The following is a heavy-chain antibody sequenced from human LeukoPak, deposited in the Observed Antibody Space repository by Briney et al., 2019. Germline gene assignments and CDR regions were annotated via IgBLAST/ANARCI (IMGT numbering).Heavy chain of an antibody. J-gene: IGHJ4*02. D-gene: IGHD6-13*01. CDR3: ARSAFLVTAPGLYYFDY. V-gene: IGHV4-4*07. Sequence: ETLSLTCTVSGGSISSYYWSWIRQPAGKGLEWVGHIYNSGSTNYNPSLKGRVTMSVATSKNQFSLHLSSVTAADTAVYYCARSAFLVTAPGLYYFDYWGQGTLVAVSS. CDR2: IYNSGST. CDR1: GGSISSYY.